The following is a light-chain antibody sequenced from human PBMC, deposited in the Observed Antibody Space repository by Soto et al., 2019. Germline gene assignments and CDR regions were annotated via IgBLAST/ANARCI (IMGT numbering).Light chain of an antibody. CDR1: QDIRTS. V-gene: IGKV1-33*01. CDR3: QHYDNLPPFT. J-gene: IGKJ3*01. CDR2: GAS. Sequence: DIQMTQSPSSLSASVGARVSITCQASQDIRTSLSWFQQKPGRAPKLLIYGASYLETGVPSRFGGSGSGTDFTFTISSLQPEDTATYYCQHYDNLPPFTFGPGTKVDI.